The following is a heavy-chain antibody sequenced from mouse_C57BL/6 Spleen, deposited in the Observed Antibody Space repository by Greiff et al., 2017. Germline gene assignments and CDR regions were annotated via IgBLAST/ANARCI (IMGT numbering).Heavy chain of an antibody. CDR1: GYTFTSYW. V-gene: IGHV1-50*01. D-gene: IGHD2-4*01. CDR3: ARRIYDYGRGFDY. Sequence: QVQLQQPGAELVKPGASVKLSCKASGYTFTSYWMQWVKQRPGQGLEWIGEIDPSDSYTNYNQKFKGKATLTVDTSSSTAYMQLSSLTSEDSAVYYCARRIYDYGRGFDYWGQGTTLTVSS. J-gene: IGHJ2*01. CDR2: IDPSDSYT.